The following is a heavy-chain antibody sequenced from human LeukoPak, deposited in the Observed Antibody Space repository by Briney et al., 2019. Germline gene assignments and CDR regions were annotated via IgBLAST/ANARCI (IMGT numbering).Heavy chain of an antibody. Sequence: ASVKVSCKASGFTFTSHDYNWVRQATGQGLEWMGWMNPNSGSTGYAQKFQGRVTMTRDTSITTVYMELSSLTSEDTAVYYCARGYSSISDFDPWGQGTLVTVSS. CDR1: GFTFTSHD. CDR2: MNPNSGST. J-gene: IGHJ5*02. D-gene: IGHD6-19*01. V-gene: IGHV1-8*01. CDR3: ARGYSSISDFDP.